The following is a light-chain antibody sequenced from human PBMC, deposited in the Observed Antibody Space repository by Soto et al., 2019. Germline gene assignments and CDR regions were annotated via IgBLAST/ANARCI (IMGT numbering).Light chain of an antibody. CDR1: QSVSSY. CDR3: QQRSNWWT. CDR2: DAS. J-gene: IGKJ1*01. Sequence: EIVLTQSPATLSLSPGERATLSCRASQSVSSYLAWYQQKPGQPPRLLIYDASNRATGIPARFSGSGSGTDFTLTISSLEPEDFAVYSCQQRSNWWTFGQGTKVEIK. V-gene: IGKV3-11*01.